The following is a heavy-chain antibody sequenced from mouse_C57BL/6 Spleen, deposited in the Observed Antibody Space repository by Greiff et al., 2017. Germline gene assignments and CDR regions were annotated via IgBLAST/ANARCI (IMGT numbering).Heavy chain of an antibody. V-gene: IGHV1-85*01. J-gene: IGHJ1*03. Sequence: VKVVESGPELVKPGASVKLSCKASGYTFTSYDINWVKQRPGQGLEWIGWIYPRDGSTKYNEKFKGKATLTVDTSSSTAYMELHSLTSEDSAVYFCASRGGSSYVGWYFDVWGTGTTVTVSS. CDR1: GYTFTSYD. CDR3: ASRGGSSYVGWYFDV. D-gene: IGHD1-1*01. CDR2: IYPRDGST.